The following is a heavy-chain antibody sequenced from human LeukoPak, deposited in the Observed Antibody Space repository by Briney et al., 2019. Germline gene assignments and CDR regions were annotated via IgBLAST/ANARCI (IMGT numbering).Heavy chain of an antibody. CDR3: AGDGGAAAGRPFDY. CDR1: GFTFSNYW. V-gene: IGHV3-7*01. D-gene: IGHD6-13*01. J-gene: IGHJ4*02. CDR2: IKQDGSEK. Sequence: GGSLRLSCAASGFTFSNYWMTWVRQAPGKGLEWVANIKQDGSEKYYVDSVKGRFTISRDNAENSLYLQMNSLRAEDTAVYYCAGDGGAAAGRPFDYWGQGTLVTVSS.